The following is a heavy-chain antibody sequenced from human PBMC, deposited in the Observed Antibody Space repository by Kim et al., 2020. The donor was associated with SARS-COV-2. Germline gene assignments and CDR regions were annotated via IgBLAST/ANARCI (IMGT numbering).Heavy chain of an antibody. J-gene: IGHJ4*02. CDR3: AKDGFDY. CDR2: DGSNN. Sequence: DGSNNYYADSVKGRFAISRDNSKNTLYLQMDGLRAEDTAVYYCAKDGFDYWGQGTLVTVSS. V-gene: IGHV3-30*02.